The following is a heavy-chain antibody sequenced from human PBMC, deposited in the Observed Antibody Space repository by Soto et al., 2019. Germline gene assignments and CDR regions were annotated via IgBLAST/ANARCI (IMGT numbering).Heavy chain of an antibody. CDR1: GYTFTGYY. D-gene: IGHD2-8*01. Sequence: ASVKVSCKASGYTFTGYYMHWVRQAPGQGLEWMGWISGYNGDTNYAQKFQGRVTMTVDTSTTTAFMELTSLTSDDRAVYYCAKNGQPPYYYYGMDVWGQGTTVTVSS. V-gene: IGHV1-18*04. CDR2: ISGYNGDT. CDR3: AKNGQPPYYYYGMDV. J-gene: IGHJ6*02.